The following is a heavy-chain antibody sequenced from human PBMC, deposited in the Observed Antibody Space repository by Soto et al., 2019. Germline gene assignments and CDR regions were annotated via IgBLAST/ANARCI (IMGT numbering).Heavy chain of an antibody. CDR3: AKDPSLYCSGGSCSWFDP. CDR2: ISYDGSNK. CDR1: GFTFSSYG. V-gene: IGHV3-30*18. J-gene: IGHJ5*02. Sequence: QVQLVESGGGVVQPGRSLRLSCAASGFTFSSYGMHWVRQAPGKGLEWVAVISYDGSNKYYADSVKGRFTSSRDNYKNTLYLQMNSLRAEDTAVYYCAKDPSLYCSGGSCSWFDPWCQGTLVTVSS. D-gene: IGHD2-15*01.